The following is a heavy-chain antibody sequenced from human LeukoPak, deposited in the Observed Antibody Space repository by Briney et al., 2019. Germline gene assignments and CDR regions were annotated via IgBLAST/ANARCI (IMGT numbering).Heavy chain of an antibody. CDR1: GFTFGDYA. J-gene: IGHJ6*03. Sequence: PGGSLRLSCTASGFTFGDYAMSWVRQAPGKGLEWVGFIRSKAYGGTTEYAASVKGRFTISRDDSKSIAYLQMNSLKTEDTAVYYCTRDQVGYYDFWSATEDYYYMDVWGKGTTVTVSS. V-gene: IGHV3-49*04. CDR3: TRDQVGYYDFWSATEDYYYMDV. CDR2: IRSKAYGGTT. D-gene: IGHD3-3*01.